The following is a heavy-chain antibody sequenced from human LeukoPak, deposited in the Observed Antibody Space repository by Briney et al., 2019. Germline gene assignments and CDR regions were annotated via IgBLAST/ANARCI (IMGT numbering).Heavy chain of an antibody. D-gene: IGHD2-2*01. CDR3: AREGRYCSSTSCYGEFDY. V-gene: IGHV4-61*02. CDR1: GGSISSGRYY. CDR2: MYTSGCT. Sequence: SETLSLTCTVSGGSISSGRYYWGWIRQPAGKGLEWIGRMYTSGCTNDNPSLKSRVTISVDTSKNQFSLKLSSVTAADTAVYYCAREGRYCSSTSCYGEFDYWGQGTLVTVSS. J-gene: IGHJ4*02.